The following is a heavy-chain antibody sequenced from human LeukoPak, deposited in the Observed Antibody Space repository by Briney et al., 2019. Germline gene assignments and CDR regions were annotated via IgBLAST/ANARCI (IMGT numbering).Heavy chain of an antibody. CDR1: GGSISSGDYY. J-gene: IGHJ4*02. Sequence: SETLSLTCTVSGGSISSGDYYWSWIRQHPGKGLEWVGYIYYSGSTSYNPSLKGRVSISVDTSKNQFSLKLSSVTAADTAVYYCARKNRQWLVATKGHFDYWGQGTLVTVSS. CDR2: IYYSGST. CDR3: ARKNRQWLVATKGHFDY. D-gene: IGHD6-19*01. V-gene: IGHV4-31*03.